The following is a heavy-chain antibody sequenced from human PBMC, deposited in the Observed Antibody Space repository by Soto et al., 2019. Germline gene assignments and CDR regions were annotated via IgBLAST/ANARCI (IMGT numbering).Heavy chain of an antibody. J-gene: IGHJ4*02. CDR1: GLTPRDLS. CDR2: ISSSGDYI. CDR3: ARDPHHAIDY. V-gene: IGHV3-21*01. Sequence: RGSLRLSRAASGLTPRDLSKNLFRQAPGKGLEWVSSISSSGDYIYYADSLKGRFTISRDSPKSSLYLQMNSLRVEDTAVYYCARDPHHAIDYWGRGTLVTVSS.